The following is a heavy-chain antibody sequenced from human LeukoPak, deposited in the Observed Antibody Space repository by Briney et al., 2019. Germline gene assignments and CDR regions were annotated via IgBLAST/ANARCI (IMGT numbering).Heavy chain of an antibody. D-gene: IGHD3-9*01. Sequence: AGGSLRLSCAASGFTFSSYSMNWVRQAPGKGLEWVSSISSSSSYIYSADSVKGRFTISRDNARNSLYLQMNSLRAEDTAVYYCARELRTPYDILGRGNAFDIWGQGTMVTVSS. J-gene: IGHJ3*02. CDR1: GFTFSSYS. V-gene: IGHV3-21*01. CDR3: ARELRTPYDILGRGNAFDI. CDR2: ISSSSSYI.